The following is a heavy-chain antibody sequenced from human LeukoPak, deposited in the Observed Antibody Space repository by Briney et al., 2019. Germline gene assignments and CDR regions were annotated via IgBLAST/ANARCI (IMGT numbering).Heavy chain of an antibody. CDR3: ARHSLLYGMDV. CDR1: GCSISSYY. V-gene: IGHV4-59*08. J-gene: IGHJ6*02. Sequence: SETLSLTCTVSGCSISSYYWSWIRQPPGKGLEWIGYIYYSGSTNYNPSLKSRVTISVDTSKNQFSLKLSSVTAADTAVYYCARHSLLYGMDVWGQGTTVTVSS. CDR2: IYYSGST.